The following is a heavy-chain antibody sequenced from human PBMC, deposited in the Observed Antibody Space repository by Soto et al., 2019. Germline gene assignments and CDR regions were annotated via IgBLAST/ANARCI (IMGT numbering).Heavy chain of an antibody. CDR2: MKGYSGNP. J-gene: IGHJ4*02. V-gene: IGHV1-8*01. CDR1: GYNFNNYE. D-gene: IGHD1-26*01. Sequence: QVQLLQSGAEVKKPGASVKISCKASGYNFNNYEINWVRQAPAQGLEWMGWMKGYSGNPLYAQNFQGRLTLTRDTSTNTAYLELTSLACEDTAIYFCARRRGESYYGLDYWGQGTLVTVSS. CDR3: ARRRGESYYGLDY.